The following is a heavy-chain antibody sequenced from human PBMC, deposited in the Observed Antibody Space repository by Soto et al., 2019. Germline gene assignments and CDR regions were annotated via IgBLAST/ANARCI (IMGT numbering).Heavy chain of an antibody. CDR3: ARLHSHGTYGMDV. Sequence: QMHLVQSGAEVKKPGSSVKVSCKASGGSFTYTLSWVRQAPGQGLEWMGGIIPIFGTTNYAQKFQDRVTITADESTKTAYMELNTLTSEDTAVYYCARLHSHGTYGMDVWGQGKTVTVSS. V-gene: IGHV1-69*01. J-gene: IGHJ6*02. CDR2: IIPIFGTT. CDR1: GGSFTYT. D-gene: IGHD5-18*01.